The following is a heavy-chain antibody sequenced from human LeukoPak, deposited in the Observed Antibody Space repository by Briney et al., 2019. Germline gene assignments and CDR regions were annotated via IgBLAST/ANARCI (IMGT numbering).Heavy chain of an antibody. CDR1: GGTFSSYA. CDR2: IIPIFGTA. Sequence: SVKVSCKASGGTFSSYAISWVRQAPGQGREWMGGIIPIFGTANYAQKFQGRVTITTDESTSTAYMELSSLRSEDTAVYYCARDLSGYSYEGPWDAFDIWGQGTMVTVSS. J-gene: IGHJ3*02. D-gene: IGHD5-18*01. V-gene: IGHV1-69*05. CDR3: ARDLSGYSYEGPWDAFDI.